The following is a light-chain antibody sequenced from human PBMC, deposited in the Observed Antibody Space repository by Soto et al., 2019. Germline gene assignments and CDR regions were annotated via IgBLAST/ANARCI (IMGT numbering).Light chain of an antibody. Sequence: QSVLTQPPSASGSPGQSVTISCTGTSSDVGGYEYVSWYQQHPGKAPKLIIYEVSKRPSGVPDRFSGSKSGNTASLTVSGLQAEDEADYYCSSYAGSNTVIFGGGTQLTVL. CDR2: EVS. CDR1: SSDVGGYEY. V-gene: IGLV2-8*01. J-gene: IGLJ2*01. CDR3: SSYAGSNTVI.